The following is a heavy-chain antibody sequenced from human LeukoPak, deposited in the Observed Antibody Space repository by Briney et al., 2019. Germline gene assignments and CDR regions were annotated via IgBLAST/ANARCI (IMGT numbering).Heavy chain of an antibody. CDR3: ARTYSSSSSYSDF. CDR1: GGSISSYY. D-gene: IGHD6-6*01. CDR2: VYNTGST. V-gene: IGHV4-59*01. Sequence: PSETLSLTCTVSGGSISSYYWNWIRQPPGKGLEWIGYVYNTGSTNFNPSLNSRVTISVDTSNNQFSLKLSSVTAADTAVYYCARTYSSSSSYSDFWGQGTLVTVSS. J-gene: IGHJ4*02.